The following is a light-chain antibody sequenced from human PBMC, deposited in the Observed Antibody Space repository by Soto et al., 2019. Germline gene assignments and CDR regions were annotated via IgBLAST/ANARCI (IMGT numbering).Light chain of an antibody. CDR1: QTIGTY. Sequence: IEVTQSPSSLAASLGYSVTITCRASQTIGTYVNWYRQKSGAAPELLIYDASTLQSGVPSRFRGGASGTDFTLTSSSLQLDDFATYYCQQSYNTPLTFGQGTKVDIK. CDR2: DAS. V-gene: IGKV1-39*01. J-gene: IGKJ1*01. CDR3: QQSYNTPLT.